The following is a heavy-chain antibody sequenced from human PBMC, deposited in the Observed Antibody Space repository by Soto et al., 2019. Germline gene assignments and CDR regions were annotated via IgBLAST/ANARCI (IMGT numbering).Heavy chain of an antibody. D-gene: IGHD5-18*01. CDR3: ARTRTEAGYSYGLYYYYYYGMDV. V-gene: IGHV3-7*03. J-gene: IGHJ6*02. Sequence: GGSLRLSCAASGFTFSSYWMSWVRQAPGKGLEWVANIKQDGSEKYYVDSVKGRFAISRDNAKNSLYLQMNSLRAEDTAVYYCARTRTEAGYSYGLYYYYYYGMDVWGQGTTVTVSS. CDR2: IKQDGSEK. CDR1: GFTFSSYW.